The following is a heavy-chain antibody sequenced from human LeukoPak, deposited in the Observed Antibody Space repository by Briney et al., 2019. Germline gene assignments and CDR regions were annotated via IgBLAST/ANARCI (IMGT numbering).Heavy chain of an antibody. V-gene: IGHV4-34*01. Sequence: SETLSLTCAVYGGSFSGYYWSWIRQPPGKGLEWIGEINHSGSTNYNPSLKSRVTISVDTSKNQLSLKLSSVTAANTAVYYCARGIGYSYGYPHFDYWGQGTLVIVSS. D-gene: IGHD5-18*01. J-gene: IGHJ4*02. CDR3: ARGIGYSYGYPHFDY. CDR2: INHSGST. CDR1: GGSFSGYY.